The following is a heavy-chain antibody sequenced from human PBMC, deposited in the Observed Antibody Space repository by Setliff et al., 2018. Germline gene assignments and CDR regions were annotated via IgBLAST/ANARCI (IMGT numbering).Heavy chain of an antibody. CDR3: ARDHSGWYGGAFDI. Sequence: PTLVNPTETLTLTCTVSGFSLSNVGMGVTWIRQPPGKALEWLAHIFSNDQKSYNSSLKSRVTISKDTSKSQVVLTMTNMDPVDTATYFCARDHSGWYGGAFDIWGPGTMVTVSS. D-gene: IGHD6-19*01. CDR2: IFSNDQK. J-gene: IGHJ3*02. V-gene: IGHV2-26*01. CDR1: GFSLSNVGMG.